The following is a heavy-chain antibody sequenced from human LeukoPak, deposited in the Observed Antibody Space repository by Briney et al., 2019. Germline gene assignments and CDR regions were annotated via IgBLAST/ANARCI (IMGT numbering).Heavy chain of an antibody. V-gene: IGHV1-69*04. CDR1: GGTFSSYA. CDR2: IIPIFGIA. J-gene: IGHJ4*02. D-gene: IGHD7-27*01. Sequence: SVKVSCKASGGTFSSYAISWVRQAPGQGLEWMGRIIPIFGIANYAQKFQGRVTITADKSTSTAYMELSSLRSEGTAVYYCARGLPGTYYFDYWGQGTLVTVSS. CDR3: ARGLPGTYYFDY.